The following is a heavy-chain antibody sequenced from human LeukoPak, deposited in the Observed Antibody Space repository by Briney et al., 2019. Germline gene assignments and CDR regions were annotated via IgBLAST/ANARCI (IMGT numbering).Heavy chain of an antibody. J-gene: IGHJ5*02. Sequence: SETLSLTCTISGGSISSYYWSWIRQPPGKGLEWIGYIYYTGSTNHNPSLKSRLSISVDTSKIQFSLRLSSVTVADTAVYYCARTPLRGATFFTSYPNWFDTWGQGTLVTVSS. CDR1: GGSISSYY. V-gene: IGHV4-59*08. D-gene: IGHD3-10*01. CDR3: ARTPLRGATFFTSYPNWFDT. CDR2: IYYTGST.